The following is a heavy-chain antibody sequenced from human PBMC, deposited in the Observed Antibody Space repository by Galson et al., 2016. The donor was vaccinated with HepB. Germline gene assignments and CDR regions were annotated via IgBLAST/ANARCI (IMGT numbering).Heavy chain of an antibody. D-gene: IGHD4-23*01. V-gene: IGHV2-5*01. CDR2: IFWNDDK. Sequence: PALVKPTQTLTLTCTFSGFSLSTSGVGVGWIRQPPGRALEWLARIFWNDDKRYSPSLKTRLTITKDPSKNHVVLTVTNMDPVDTATYYCARFGTEITPGGPFDSWGQGTLVTVSS. CDR1: GFSLSTSGVG. J-gene: IGHJ4*02. CDR3: ARFGTEITPGGPFDS.